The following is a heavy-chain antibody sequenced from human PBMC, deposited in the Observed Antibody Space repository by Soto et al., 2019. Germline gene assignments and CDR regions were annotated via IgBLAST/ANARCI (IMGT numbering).Heavy chain of an antibody. J-gene: IGHJ4*02. Sequence: SETLSLTCTVSGGSISSYYWSWIRQPPGKGLEWIGYIYYSGSTNYNPSLKSRVTISVDTSKNQLSLKLSSVTAADTAVYYCVRGHYVWGSYRPEFDYWGQGTLVTVPQ. CDR2: IYYSGST. V-gene: IGHV4-59*01. CDR1: GGSISSYY. D-gene: IGHD3-16*02. CDR3: VRGHYVWGSYRPEFDY.